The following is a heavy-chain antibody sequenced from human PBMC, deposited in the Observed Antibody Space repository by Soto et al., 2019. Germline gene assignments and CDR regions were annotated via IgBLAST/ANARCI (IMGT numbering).Heavy chain of an antibody. CDR3: ARVKWFGESGFDY. V-gene: IGHV4-59*11. D-gene: IGHD3-10*01. CDR2: IYYTGYT. CDR1: GGSISSHY. Sequence: SETLSLTCTVSGGSISSHYWSWIRQPPGKGLEWIGYIYYTGYTNYNPSLKSRVTISVDTSKNQFSLNVSSVTAADTAVYYCARVKWFGESGFDYWGQGTLVTVS. J-gene: IGHJ4*02.